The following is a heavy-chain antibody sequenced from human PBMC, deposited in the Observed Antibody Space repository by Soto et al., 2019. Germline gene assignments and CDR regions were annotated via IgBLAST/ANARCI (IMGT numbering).Heavy chain of an antibody. Sequence: GGSLRLSCAASRFTFSNDWMSWVRQAPGKGLEWVANIKQDGSEKYYVESVKGRFTISRDNAKNSLYLQMNSLRAEDTAVYYSAREPNSIQFRGQGPLVTVSS. CDR2: IKQDGSEK. CDR1: RFTFSNDW. J-gene: IGHJ4*02. D-gene: IGHD2-15*01. CDR3: AREPNSIQF. V-gene: IGHV3-7*01.